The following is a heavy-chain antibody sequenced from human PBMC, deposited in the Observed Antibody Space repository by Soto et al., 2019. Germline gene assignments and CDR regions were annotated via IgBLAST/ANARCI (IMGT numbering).Heavy chain of an antibody. CDR3: AKDSQRGSYYYDSSGHFDY. V-gene: IGHV3-23*01. J-gene: IGHJ4*02. Sequence: PGGSLRLSCAASGFTFSSYAMSWVRQAPGKGLEWVSAISGSGGSTYYADSVKGRFTISRDNSKNTLYLQMNSLRAEDTAVYYCAKDSQRGSYYYDSSGHFDYWGQGTLVTVSS. D-gene: IGHD3-22*01. CDR1: GFTFSSYA. CDR2: ISGSGGST.